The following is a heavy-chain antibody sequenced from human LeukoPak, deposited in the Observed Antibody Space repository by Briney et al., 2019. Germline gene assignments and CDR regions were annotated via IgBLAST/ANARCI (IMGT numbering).Heavy chain of an antibody. CDR3: AADLGDTAMVW. J-gene: IGHJ4*02. V-gene: IGHV1-58*01. CDR1: GFTFTSSA. D-gene: IGHD5-18*01. Sequence: HVASVKVSCKASGFTFTSSAVQWVRQARGQRLEWIGWIVVGSGNTDYAQKFQERVTITRDMSTSTAYMELSSLRSEDTAVYYCAADLGDTAMVWWGQGTLVTVSS. CDR2: IVVGSGNT.